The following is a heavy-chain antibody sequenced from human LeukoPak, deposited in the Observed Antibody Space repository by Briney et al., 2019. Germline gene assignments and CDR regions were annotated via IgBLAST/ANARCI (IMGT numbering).Heavy chain of an antibody. CDR1: GYTFTSYD. CDR3: ARGEEWLRYATYYY. D-gene: IGHD5-12*01. CDR2: MNPNSGNT. J-gene: IGHJ4*02. V-gene: IGHV1-8*01. Sequence: ASVKVSCKASGYTFTSYDINWVRQATGQGLEWIGWMNPNSGNTGYAQKFQGRVTMTRNTSISTAYMELSSLRSEDTAVYYCARGEEWLRYATYYYWGQGTLVTVSS.